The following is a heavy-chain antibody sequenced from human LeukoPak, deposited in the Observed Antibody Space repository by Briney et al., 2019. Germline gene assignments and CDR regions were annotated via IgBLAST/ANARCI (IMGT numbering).Heavy chain of an antibody. CDR3: ARDSTIFGVVQYYFDY. D-gene: IGHD3-3*01. V-gene: IGHV1-3*01. Sequence: ASVKVSCKASGYTFTSYAMHWVRQAPGQRLEWMGWINAGNGNTKYSQKFQGRVTITRDTSASTAYMELSSLRSEDTAVYYCARDSTIFGVVQYYFDYWGQGTLVTVSS. CDR2: INAGNGNT. CDR1: GYTFTSYA. J-gene: IGHJ4*02.